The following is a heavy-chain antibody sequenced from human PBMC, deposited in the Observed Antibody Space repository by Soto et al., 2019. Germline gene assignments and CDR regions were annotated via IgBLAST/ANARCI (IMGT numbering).Heavy chain of an antibody. J-gene: IGHJ5*02. CDR3: AREVASPEYYDFWSGYYNWFDP. D-gene: IGHD3-3*01. CDR1: GSIFRGYG. Sequence: PGGSLRLSCAASGSIFRGYGMHWVRQAPGKGLEWVSYISSSGSTIYYADSVKGRFTISRDNAKNSLYLQMNSLRAEDTAVYYCAREVASPEYYDFWSGYYNWFDPWGQGTLVTVSS. V-gene: IGHV3-11*01. CDR2: ISSSGSTI.